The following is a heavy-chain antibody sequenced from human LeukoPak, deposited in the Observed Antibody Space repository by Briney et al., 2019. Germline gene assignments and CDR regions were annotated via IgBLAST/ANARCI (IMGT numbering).Heavy chain of an antibody. CDR3: ARDLTGNVLDY. V-gene: IGHV3-74*01. J-gene: IGHJ4*02. CDR2: ISSDGSST. Sequence: GGSLRLSCAASGFTFSSYWMHWVRQVPGKGLVWVSRISSDGSSTTYADSVKGRFTISRDNAKNTLYLQMNSLRAEDTAVYYCARDLTGNVLDYWGQGTLVTVSS. D-gene: IGHD3-10*01. CDR1: GFTFSSYW.